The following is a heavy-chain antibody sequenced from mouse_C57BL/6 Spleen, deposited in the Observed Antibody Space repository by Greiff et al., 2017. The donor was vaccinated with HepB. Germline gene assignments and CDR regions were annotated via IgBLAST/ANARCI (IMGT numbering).Heavy chain of an antibody. V-gene: IGHV1-82*01. CDR1: GYAFSSSW. CDR2: IYPGDGDT. CDR3: ARRVYYDYDGGRDYFDY. Sequence: QVQLQQSGPELVKPGASVKISCKASGYAFSSSWMNWVKQRPGKGLEWIGRIYPGDGDTNYNGKFKGKATLTADKSSSTAYMQLSSLTSEDSAVYFCARRVYYDYDGGRDYFDYWGQGTTLTVSS. J-gene: IGHJ2*01. D-gene: IGHD2-4*01.